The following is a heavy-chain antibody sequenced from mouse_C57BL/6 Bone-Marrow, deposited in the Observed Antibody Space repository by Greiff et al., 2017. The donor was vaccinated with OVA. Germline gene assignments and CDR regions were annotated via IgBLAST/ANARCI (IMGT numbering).Heavy chain of an antibody. CDR1: GYTFTSYW. V-gene: IGHV1-64*01. J-gene: IGHJ1*03. CDR2: IHPNSGST. Sequence: QVQLQQPGAELVKPGASVKLSCKASGYTFTSYWMHWVKQRPGQGLEWIGMIHPNSGSTNYNEKFKSKATLTVDKSSSPAYMQLSSLTSEDSAVYYVASGGTTVVATRYIDVWGTGTTVTVSS. D-gene: IGHD1-1*01. CDR3: ASGGTTVVATRYIDV.